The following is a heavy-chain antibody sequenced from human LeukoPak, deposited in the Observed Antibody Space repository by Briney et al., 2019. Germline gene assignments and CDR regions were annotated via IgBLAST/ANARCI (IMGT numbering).Heavy chain of an antibody. Sequence: SETLSLTCTVSGGSITYGSYYWSWIRQTPGKGLEWIGHISYGNTDYNPSLKSRVTISVDTSKNQFSLKLTSVAAADTAVYYCARDKAHSYGRYFDAWGQGALVTVSS. J-gene: IGHJ4*02. CDR2: ISYGNT. CDR1: GGSITYGSYY. V-gene: IGHV4-61*01. CDR3: ARDKAHSYGRYFDA. D-gene: IGHD5-18*01.